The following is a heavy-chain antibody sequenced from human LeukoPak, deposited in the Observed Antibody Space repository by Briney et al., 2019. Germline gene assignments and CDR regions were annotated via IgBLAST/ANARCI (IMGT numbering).Heavy chain of an antibody. CDR3: ARGFVGVPYYFDY. D-gene: IGHD3-16*01. J-gene: IGHJ4*02. CDR2: IYYSGST. Sequence: KPSETLSLTCTVSGGSISSYYWSWIRQPPGKGLEWIGYIYYSGSTNYNPSLKSRVTISVDTSKNQFSLKLSSVTAADTAVYYCARGFVGVPYYFDYWGQGTLVTVSS. CDR1: GGSISSYY. V-gene: IGHV4-59*01.